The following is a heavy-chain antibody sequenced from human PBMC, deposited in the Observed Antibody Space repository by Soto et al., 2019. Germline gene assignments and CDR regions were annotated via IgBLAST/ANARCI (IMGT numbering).Heavy chain of an antibody. J-gene: IGHJ4*02. V-gene: IGHV3-30-3*01. CDR3: ARDGHTAFWDY. CDR2: ISYDGSNK. Sequence: QVQLVESGGGVVQPGRSLRLSCAASGFTFSSYAMHWVRQAPGKGLEWVAVISYDGSNKYYADSVKGRFTISRENSKNTLYLQMTSLRAEDSAVYYCARDGHTAFWDYWGQGTLVTVSS. D-gene: IGHD5-18*01. CDR1: GFTFSSYA.